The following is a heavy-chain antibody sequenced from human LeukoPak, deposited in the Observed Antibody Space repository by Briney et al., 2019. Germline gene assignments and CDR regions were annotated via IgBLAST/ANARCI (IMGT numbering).Heavy chain of an antibody. CDR1: GGSISSGGYY. CDR2: IYYSGST. J-gene: IGHJ6*02. CDR3: ARDFPYCSSTSCSGMDV. Sequence: PSETLSLTCTVSGGSISSGGYYWSWIRQHPGKGLEWIGYIYYSGSTYYNPSLKSRVTISVDTSKNQFSLKLSSVTAADTAVYYCARDFPYCSSTSCSGMDVWGQGTTVTV. V-gene: IGHV4-31*03. D-gene: IGHD2-2*01.